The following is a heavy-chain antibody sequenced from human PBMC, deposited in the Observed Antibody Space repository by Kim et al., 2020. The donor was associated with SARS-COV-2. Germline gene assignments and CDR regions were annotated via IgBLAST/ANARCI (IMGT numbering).Heavy chain of an antibody. CDR1: GVTFNTFT. Sequence: GGSLRLSCAASGVTFNTFTMSWVRQAPGKGLQWVSTIVASGAAASYAGSVRGRFTISRDNSNNTLFLQMHSLGTDDSAIYYCAEGHRIHDCWGRGTVVTVSS. CDR3: AEGHRIHDC. J-gene: IGHJ4*02. CDR2: IVASGAAA. D-gene: IGHD2-15*01. V-gene: IGHV3-23*01.